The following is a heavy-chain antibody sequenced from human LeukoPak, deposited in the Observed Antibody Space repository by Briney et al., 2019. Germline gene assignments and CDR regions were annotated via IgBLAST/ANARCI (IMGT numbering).Heavy chain of an antibody. CDR1: GFTVSSNY. J-gene: IGHJ4*02. CDR2: ISGSGGST. CDR3: AKAPTRVTSSNYFDY. Sequence: GGSLRLSCAASGFTVSSNYMSWVRQAPGKGLEWVSAISGSGGSTYYADSVKGRFTISRDNSKNTLYLQMNSLRAEDTAVYYCAKAPTRVTSSNYFDYWGQGTLVTVSS. D-gene: IGHD2-21*02. V-gene: IGHV3-23*01.